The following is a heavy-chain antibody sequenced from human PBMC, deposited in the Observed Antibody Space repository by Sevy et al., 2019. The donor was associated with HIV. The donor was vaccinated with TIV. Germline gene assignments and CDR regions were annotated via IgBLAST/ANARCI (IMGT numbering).Heavy chain of an antibody. V-gene: IGHV3-30*02. D-gene: IGHD4-17*01. CDR3: AKSRWTTVTADYFDF. J-gene: IGHJ4*02. CDR1: GFPFSSYG. CDR2: IWYDGSNK. Sequence: GGSLRLSCAASGFPFSSYGMHWVRQAPGKGLEWVAFIWYDGSNKYYADSVKGRFTVSRDNSKNTLYLQMNSLRGEDTAVYYCAKSRWTTVTADYFDFWGQGTLVTVSS.